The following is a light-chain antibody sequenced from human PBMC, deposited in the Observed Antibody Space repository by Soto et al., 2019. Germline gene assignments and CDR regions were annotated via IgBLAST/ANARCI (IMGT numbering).Light chain of an antibody. CDR3: QQRSDWPFT. CDR1: QSVSSY. Sequence: EIVLTQSPATLSLSPGERATLSCRASQSVSSYLAWLQQKPGQAPRLLIYDASHRATGIPARFSGSGSGTDFTITISSLEPEDFAVYYCQQRSDWPFTFGQGTRLEIK. V-gene: IGKV3-11*01. CDR2: DAS. J-gene: IGKJ5*01.